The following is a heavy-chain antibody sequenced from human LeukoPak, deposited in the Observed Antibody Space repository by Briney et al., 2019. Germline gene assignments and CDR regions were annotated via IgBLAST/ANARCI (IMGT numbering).Heavy chain of an antibody. V-gene: IGHV1-18*01. CDR1: GYTFTNYG. Sequence: ASVKVSCKASGYTFTNYGISWVRQAPGQGLEWMGWISIYNGNTDYAQKLRGRVTMTTDASTSTAYMELRSLRSDDTAVYYCARTYCGGDCYSPFQHWGQGTLVTVSS. J-gene: IGHJ1*01. CDR2: ISIYNGNT. D-gene: IGHD2-21*02. CDR3: ARTYCGGDCYSPFQH.